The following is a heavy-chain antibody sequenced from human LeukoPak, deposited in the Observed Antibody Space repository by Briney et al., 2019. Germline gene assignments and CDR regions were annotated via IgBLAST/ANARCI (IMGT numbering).Heavy chain of an antibody. Sequence: ASVKVSCKASGYTFTTYGISWVRQAPGQGLEWMGWISAYNGNTNYAQKVQGRVTMTTDTSTSTAYMELRSLRSDDTAVYYCARDPVLYCSSTSCYCDYWGQGTLVTVSS. D-gene: IGHD2-2*01. CDR2: ISAYNGNT. CDR1: GYTFTTYG. V-gene: IGHV1-18*01. J-gene: IGHJ4*01. CDR3: ARDPVLYCSSTSCYCDY.